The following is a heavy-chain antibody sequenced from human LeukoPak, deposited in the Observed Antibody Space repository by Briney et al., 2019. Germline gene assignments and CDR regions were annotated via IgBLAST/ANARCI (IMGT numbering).Heavy chain of an antibody. Sequence: GGSLRLSCAASGFTFDDHAMPWVRQAPGKALEWVSGIAWNSGSMAYADSVKDRFTISRDNAKNSLYLQMNSLGAEDTALYYCAKDIRSKSYGLDYWGQGTLVTVSS. V-gene: IGHV3-9*01. CDR1: GFTFDDHA. CDR3: AKDIRSKSYGLDY. J-gene: IGHJ4*02. D-gene: IGHD4-17*01. CDR2: IAWNSGSM.